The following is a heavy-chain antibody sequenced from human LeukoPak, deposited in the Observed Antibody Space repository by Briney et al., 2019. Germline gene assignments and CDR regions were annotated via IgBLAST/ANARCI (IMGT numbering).Heavy chain of an antibody. V-gene: IGHV3-23*01. Sequence: GGSLRLSCAASGFTFSSYAMSWVRQAPGKGLEWVSVISGSGGSTYYADSVKGRFIISGDTSKNTLYLQLNSLRVEDTAVYYCAKNRGAGSHYYYHMNVWGKGTTVTVSS. J-gene: IGHJ6*03. CDR3: AKNRGAGSHYYYHMNV. CDR2: ISGSGGST. CDR1: GFTFSSYA. D-gene: IGHD1-26*01.